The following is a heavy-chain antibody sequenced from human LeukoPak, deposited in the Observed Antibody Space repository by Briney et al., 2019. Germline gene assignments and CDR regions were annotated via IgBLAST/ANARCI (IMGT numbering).Heavy chain of an antibody. CDR1: GFTFSSYG. J-gene: IGHJ6*03. V-gene: IGHV1-24*01. Sequence: GGSLRLSCAASGFTFSSYGMHWVRQAPGKGLEWMGGFDPEDGETIYAQRFQGRVTMTEDTSTDTAYMELSSLRSEDTAVYYCATVVYDFWSGYYIPRYYYYYMDVWGKGTTVTVSS. CDR2: FDPEDGET. CDR3: ATVVYDFWSGYYIPRYYYYYMDV. D-gene: IGHD3-3*01.